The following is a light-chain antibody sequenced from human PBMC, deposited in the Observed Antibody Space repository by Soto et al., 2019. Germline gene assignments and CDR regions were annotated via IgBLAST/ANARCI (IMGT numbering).Light chain of an antibody. Sequence: QSVLTQPASVSGSPGRSITISCTGTSSDVGGYNYVSWFQQHPGKAPKLMISDVSNRPSGVSNRFSGSKSGNTASLTISGLQAEDEADYYCLSYTTSSTADVFGTGTKLTVL. CDR1: SSDVGGYNY. J-gene: IGLJ1*01. CDR2: DVS. V-gene: IGLV2-14*01. CDR3: LSYTTSSTADV.